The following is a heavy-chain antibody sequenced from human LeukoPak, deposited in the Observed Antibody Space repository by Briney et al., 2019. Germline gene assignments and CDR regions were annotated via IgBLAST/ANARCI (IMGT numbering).Heavy chain of an antibody. CDR2: INPNSGGT. V-gene: IGHV1-2*02. CDR3: ARGPIAQGYCSSTSCYNDAFDI. CDR1: GYTFTGYY. D-gene: IGHD2-2*02. Sequence: ASVKVSCKASGYTFTGYYMHWVRQAPGQGLEWMGWINPNSGGTNYAQKFQGRVPMTRDTSITTAYMELSRLRSDDTAVYYCARGPIAQGYCSSTSCYNDAFDIWGQGTMVTVSS. J-gene: IGHJ3*02.